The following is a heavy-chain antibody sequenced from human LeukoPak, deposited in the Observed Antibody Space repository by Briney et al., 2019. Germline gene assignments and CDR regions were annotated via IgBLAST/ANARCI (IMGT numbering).Heavy chain of an antibody. V-gene: IGHV3-7*01. CDR2: IKQDGSEK. Sequence: GGSLRLSCAASGFTFSSYWMSWVRQAPGKGLEWVANIKQDGSEKYYVDSVKGRFTISRDNAKNSLYLQMNSLRAEDTAVYYCARDCLNGDGAFDIWGQGTTVTVSS. CDR3: ARDCLNGDGAFDI. CDR1: GFTFSSYW. J-gene: IGHJ3*02. D-gene: IGHD3-10*01.